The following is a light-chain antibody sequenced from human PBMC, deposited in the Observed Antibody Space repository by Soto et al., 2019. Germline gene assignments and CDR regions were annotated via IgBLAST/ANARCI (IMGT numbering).Light chain of an antibody. V-gene: IGKV1-27*01. CDR1: QSISSW. CDR2: AAS. CDR3: QKYNSAPLT. Sequence: DIQMTQSPSTLSASVGDRVTITCRASQSISSWLAWYQQKPGKAPKLLIYAASTLQAGVPSRFSGSGSGTDFTLTISSLQPEDVAAYYCQKYNSAPLTFGGGTKVDTK. J-gene: IGKJ4*01.